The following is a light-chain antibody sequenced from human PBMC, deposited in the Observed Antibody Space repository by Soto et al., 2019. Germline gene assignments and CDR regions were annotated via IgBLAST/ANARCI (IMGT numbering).Light chain of an antibody. CDR1: QSVSSN. CDR2: GAS. Sequence: EIVMTQSPATLSVSPGERATLSCRASQSVSSNLAWYQQKPGQAPRLLIYGASTRATGIPARFSGSGSGTEFTLPISSLQSEDFAVYYCQQYNKWPPYTFGQGPKLEIK. J-gene: IGKJ2*01. V-gene: IGKV3-15*01. CDR3: QQYNKWPPYT.